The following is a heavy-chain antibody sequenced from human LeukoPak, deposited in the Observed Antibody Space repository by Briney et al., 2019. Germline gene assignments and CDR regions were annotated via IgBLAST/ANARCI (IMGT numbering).Heavy chain of an antibody. V-gene: IGHV3-13*01. J-gene: IGHJ3*01. CDR1: GFTFSGYD. CDR2: IGIPGDT. D-gene: IGHD1-26*01. CDR3: ARAHVGAGLALDV. Sequence: GGSLRLSCAASGFTFSGYDMHWLRQTPAKGLEWVAAIGIPGDTYYPASVKGRFTISRENTKSSFYLQMNSLRAEDTAVYFCARAHVGAGLALDVWGRGTLVTVSS.